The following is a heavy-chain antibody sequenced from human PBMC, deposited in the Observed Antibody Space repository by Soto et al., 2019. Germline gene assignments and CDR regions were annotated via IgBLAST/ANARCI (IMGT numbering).Heavy chain of an antibody. J-gene: IGHJ4*02. D-gene: IGHD3-22*01. Sequence: PSEPLSLTLTVSGGSIISYYGSWILQPPGKGLEWIGYIYYSGSTNYNPSLKSRVTISVDTSKNQFSLKLSSVTAADTAVYYCARSHWSSGYLFDYWGQGPLVTVS. CDR1: GGSIISYY. CDR2: IYYSGST. CDR3: ARSHWSSGYLFDY. V-gene: IGHV4-59*01.